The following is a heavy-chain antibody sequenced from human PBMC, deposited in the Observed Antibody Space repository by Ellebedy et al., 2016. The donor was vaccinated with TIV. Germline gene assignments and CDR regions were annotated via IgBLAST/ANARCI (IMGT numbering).Heavy chain of an antibody. Sequence: MPSETLSLTCSVSGGVFSGYYWSWIRQPPGKRLEWFGYIYYTGGTSYNPSLTSRLTISVDTSRNQFSLELKSVTAADTAVYYCARRGWTFDLWGRGTPVTVSS. V-gene: IGHV4-59*08. CDR1: GGVFSGYY. CDR3: ARRGWTFDL. J-gene: IGHJ2*01. D-gene: IGHD6-19*01. CDR2: IYYTGGT.